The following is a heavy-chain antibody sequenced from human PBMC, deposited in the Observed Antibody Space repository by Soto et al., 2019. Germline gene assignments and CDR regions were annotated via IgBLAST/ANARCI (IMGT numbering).Heavy chain of an antibody. V-gene: IGHV1-46*02. Sequence: QVQLVQSGAEVKKPGASVKVSSKDFGYPLTATILHGWHRAPGQGLEWRGIINPSGGSTSYAQKFQGRVTMTRDTSTSTVYMELSSLRSEDTAVYYCARPLAAAGLDFDYWGQGTLVTVSS. CDR3: ARPLAAAGLDFDY. CDR1: GYPLTAT. J-gene: IGHJ4*02. CDR2: INPSGGST. D-gene: IGHD6-13*01.